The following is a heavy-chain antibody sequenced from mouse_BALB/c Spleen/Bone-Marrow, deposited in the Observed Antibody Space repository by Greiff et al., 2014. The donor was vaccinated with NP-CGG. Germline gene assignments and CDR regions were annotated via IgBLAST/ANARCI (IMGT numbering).Heavy chain of an antibody. Sequence: EVQLQQSGAELVKPGASVKLSCTASGFNIKDTYMHWVMQRPEQGLEWIGRIDPANGNTKYDPKFQGKATITADTSSNTAYLQLSGLTSEDTAVYYCARYRYYGSSYAMDYWGQGTSVTVSS. CDR3: ARYRYYGSSYAMDY. D-gene: IGHD1-1*01. CDR1: GFNIKDTY. J-gene: IGHJ4*01. CDR2: IDPANGNT. V-gene: IGHV14-3*02.